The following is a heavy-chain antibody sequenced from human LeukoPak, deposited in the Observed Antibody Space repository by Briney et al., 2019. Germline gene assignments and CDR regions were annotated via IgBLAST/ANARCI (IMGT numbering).Heavy chain of an antibody. CDR2: INAYNGNT. CDR3: ARVGYCSSTSCTHYFDY. D-gene: IGHD2-2*03. V-gene: IGHV1-18*01. J-gene: IGHJ4*02. Sequence: ASVKVSCKASGYTFTDYGISWVRQAPGQGLEWIGWINAYNGNTKFAQKVQGRVTMTTDTSTSTAYMELRSLRSDDTAVYYCARVGYCSSTSCTHYFDYWGQGTLVTVSS. CDR1: GYTFTDYG.